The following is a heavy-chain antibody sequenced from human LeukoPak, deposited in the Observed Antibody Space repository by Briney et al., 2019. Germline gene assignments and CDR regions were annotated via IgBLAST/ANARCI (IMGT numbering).Heavy chain of an antibody. CDR1: GYTFTGYY. V-gene: IGHV1-2*04. J-gene: IGHJ4*02. CDR2: INPNSGGT. D-gene: IGHD6-19*01. CDR3: ARSIRLAAVAGTGETGGYYFDY. Sequence: ASVKVSCKASGYTFTGYYMHWVRQAPGQGLEWMGWINPNSGGTNYAQKFQGWVTMTRDTSISTAYMELSRLRSDDTAVYYCARSIRLAAVAGTGETGGYYFDYWGQGTLVTVSS.